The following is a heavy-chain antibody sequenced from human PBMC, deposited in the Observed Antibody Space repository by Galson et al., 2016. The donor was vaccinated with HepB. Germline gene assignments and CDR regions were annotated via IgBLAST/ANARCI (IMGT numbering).Heavy chain of an antibody. V-gene: IGHV3-30-3*01. CDR1: GFTLSRYA. CDR2: ISFDGSNK. Sequence: SLRLSCAASGFTLSRYAMHWVRQAPGKGLEWVAVISFDGSNKYYADSVKGRFTISRDNSKNSLYLQMNSLSGEDTAVYYCASLRFKGVHLWGRSTRVTVSS. CDR3: ASLRFKGVHL. J-gene: IGHJ2*01. D-gene: IGHD3-3*01.